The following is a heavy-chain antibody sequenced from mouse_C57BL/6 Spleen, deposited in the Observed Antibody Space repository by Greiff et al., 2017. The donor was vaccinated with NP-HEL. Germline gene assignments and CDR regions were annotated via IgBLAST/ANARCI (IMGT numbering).Heavy chain of an antibody. CDR2: INPSTGGT. D-gene: IGHD1-1*02. CDR1: GYSFTGYY. V-gene: IGHV1-42*01. CDR3: ARLWRNAMDY. J-gene: IGHJ4*01. Sequence: VQLKQSGPELVKPGASVKISCKASGYSFTGYYMNWVKQSPEKSLEWIGEINPSTGGTTYNQKFKAKATLTVDKSSSTAYMQLKSLTSEDSAVYYCARLWRNAMDYWGQGTSVTVSS.